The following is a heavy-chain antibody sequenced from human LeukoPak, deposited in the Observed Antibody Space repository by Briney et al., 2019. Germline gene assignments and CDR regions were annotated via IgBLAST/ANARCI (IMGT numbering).Heavy chain of an antibody. CDR1: GFTFTTYA. V-gene: IGHV3-23*01. D-gene: IGHD2-15*01. J-gene: IGHJ4*02. CDR3: SSYPTDSPY. Sequence: GASLRLSCAASGFTFTTYAMSWVRQAPGKGLEWVSGISGSGGNSYYADSVKGRFTISRDNSKNTLYLQMNSLRAEDTAVYYCSSYPTDSPYWGQGTLVTVSS. CDR2: ISGSGGNS.